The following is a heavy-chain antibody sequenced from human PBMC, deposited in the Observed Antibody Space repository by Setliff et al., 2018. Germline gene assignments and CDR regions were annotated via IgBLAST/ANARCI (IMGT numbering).Heavy chain of an antibody. CDR1: GFSVSNYG. CDR3: AGGYSFGYGVY. Sequence: LRLSCVASGFSVSNYGMNWVRQAPGKGLEWLSYISSSGGAIHYADSVKGRFTISKDTAENSVFLQMNSLRGEDTALYYCAGGYSFGYGVYWGQGVLVTVSS. CDR2: ISSSGGAI. J-gene: IGHJ4*02. D-gene: IGHD5-18*01. V-gene: IGHV3-48*01.